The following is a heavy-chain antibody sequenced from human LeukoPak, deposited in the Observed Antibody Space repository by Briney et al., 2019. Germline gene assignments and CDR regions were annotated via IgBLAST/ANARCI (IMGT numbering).Heavy chain of an antibody. CDR2: IYYSGST. V-gene: IGHV4-39*02. CDR1: GDSVNSTNYY. J-gene: IGHJ6*03. Sequence: KSSETLSLTCTVSGDSVNSTNYYWDWIRQPPGKGLEWIGSIYYSGSTYYNPSLKSRVTISVDTSKNQFSLKLNSVTAADTAVYYCARDSGPYYYYYMDVWGKGTTVTVSS. CDR3: ARDSGPYYYYYMDV. D-gene: IGHD5-12*01.